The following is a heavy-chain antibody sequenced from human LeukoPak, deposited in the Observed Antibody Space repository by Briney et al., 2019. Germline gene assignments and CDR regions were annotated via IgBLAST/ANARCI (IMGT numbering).Heavy chain of an antibody. CDR3: ARGRAAAGRGLYFDY. CDR1: GFTFDDYG. D-gene: IGHD6-13*01. V-gene: IGHV3-20*04. J-gene: IGHJ4*02. CDR2: INWNGGST. Sequence: GGSLRLSCAASGFTFDDYGMSWVRQAPGKGLEWVSGINWNGGSTGYADSVKGRFTISRDNAKNSLYLQMNSLRAEDTALYYCARGRAAAGRGLYFDYWGQGTLVTVSS.